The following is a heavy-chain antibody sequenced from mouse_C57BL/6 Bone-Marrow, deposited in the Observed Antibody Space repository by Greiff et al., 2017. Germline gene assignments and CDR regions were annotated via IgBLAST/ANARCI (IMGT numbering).Heavy chain of an antibody. J-gene: IGHJ4*01. CDR1: GYTFTSYG. CDR2: IYPRSGNT. D-gene: IGHD1-1*01. V-gene: IGHV1-81*01. CDR3: AREGGSYAMDY. Sequence: QVQLKESGAELARPGASVKLSCKASGYTFTSYGISWVKQRTGQGLEWIGEIYPRSGNTYYNEKFKGKATLPADKSSSTAYMELRSLTSEDSAVYFCAREGGSYAMDYWGQGTSATVSS.